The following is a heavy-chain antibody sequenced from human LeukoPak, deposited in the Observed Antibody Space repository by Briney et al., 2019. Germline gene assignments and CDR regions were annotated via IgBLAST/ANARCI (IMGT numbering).Heavy chain of an antibody. CDR2: INHSGST. CDR1: GGSFSGYY. CDR3: ARGRSHYGSGSYFFDY. D-gene: IGHD3-10*01. Sequence: SETLSLTCAVYGGSFSGYYWSWIRQPPGKGLEWIGEINHSGSTNYNPPLKSRVTISVDTSKNQFSLKLSSVTAADTAVYYCARGRSHYGSGSYFFDYWGQGTLVTVSS. J-gene: IGHJ4*02. V-gene: IGHV4-34*01.